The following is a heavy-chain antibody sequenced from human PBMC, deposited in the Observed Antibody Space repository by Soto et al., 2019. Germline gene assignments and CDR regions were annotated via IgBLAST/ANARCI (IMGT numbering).Heavy chain of an antibody. CDR2: IYFRGNT. J-gene: IGHJ4*02. CDR3: ARLEGLATISYYFDF. Sequence: QLQLQESGPGLVKHSETLSLTCSVSGDSINSDKYYWGWIRQPPGKGLEWIGSIYFRGNTYYNPSLQTRVTISLDKSKSQFSLKLNSVTAADSAVYFCARLEGLATISYYFDFWGQGALVTVSS. D-gene: IGHD3-9*01. CDR1: GDSINSDKYY. V-gene: IGHV4-39*01.